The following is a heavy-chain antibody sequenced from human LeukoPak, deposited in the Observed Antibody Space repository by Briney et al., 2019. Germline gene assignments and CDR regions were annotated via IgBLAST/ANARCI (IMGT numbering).Heavy chain of an antibody. V-gene: IGHV3-48*03. CDR1: GFTFSSYE. CDR3: AREVLGYCSGGSCYAWDY. Sequence: PGGSLRLSCAASGFTFSSYEMNWVRQAPGKGLEWVSYISSGSIIYYADSVKGRFTISRDNAKNSLYLQMNSLRAEDTAVYYCAREVLGYCSGGSCYAWDYWGQGTLVTVSS. J-gene: IGHJ4*02. CDR2: ISSGSII. D-gene: IGHD2-15*01.